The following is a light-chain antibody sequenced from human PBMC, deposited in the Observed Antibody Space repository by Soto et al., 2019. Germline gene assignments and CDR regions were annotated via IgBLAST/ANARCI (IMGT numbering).Light chain of an antibody. CDR3: QQYYNRWT. J-gene: IGKJ1*01. CDR2: EAS. V-gene: IGKV1-27*01. CDR1: QGISNY. Sequence: DIQMTQSQSSLYSSLGDRVTITCRASQGISNYLAWYQQKPGKVPKLLIYEASNLQSGVPSRFTGGGSGTEFTLTISSLKPEDFAVYHCQQYYNRWTFCQGTKVDIK.